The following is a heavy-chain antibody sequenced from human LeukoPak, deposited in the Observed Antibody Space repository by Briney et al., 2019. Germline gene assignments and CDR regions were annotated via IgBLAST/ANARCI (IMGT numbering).Heavy chain of an antibody. CDR3: TTARLLWFGELADY. D-gene: IGHD3-10*01. CDR1: GFTFSNAW. Sequence: GGSLRLSCAASGFTFSNAWMSWVRLAPGKGLEWVGRIKSKTDGGTTDYAAPVKGRFTISRDDSKNTLYLQMNSLKTEDTAVYYCTTARLLWFGELADYWGQGTLVTVSS. CDR2: IKSKTDGGTT. J-gene: IGHJ4*02. V-gene: IGHV3-15*01.